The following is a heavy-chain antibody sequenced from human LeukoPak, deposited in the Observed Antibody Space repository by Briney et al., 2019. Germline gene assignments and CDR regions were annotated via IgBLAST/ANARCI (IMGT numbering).Heavy chain of an antibody. CDR2: IYYSGST. J-gene: IGHJ4*02. D-gene: IGHD3-10*01. Sequence: SETLSLTCTVSGGSISSGSYYWSWIRQPPGKGLEWIGYIYYSGSTNYNPSLKSRVTISVDTSKNQFSLKLSSVTAADTAVYYCARNNYYGSGSYPTTPFDYWGQGTLVTVSS. CDR3: ARNNYYGSGSYPTTPFDY. CDR1: GGSISSGSYY. V-gene: IGHV4-61*01.